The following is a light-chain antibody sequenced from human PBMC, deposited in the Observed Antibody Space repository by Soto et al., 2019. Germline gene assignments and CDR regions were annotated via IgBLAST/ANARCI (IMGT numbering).Light chain of an antibody. CDR2: DAS. V-gene: IGKV1-39*01. CDR3: LQTYGTWT. J-gene: IGKJ1*01. CDR1: QSIRSY. Sequence: DIQMTQSPSSLSASVGDRVTITCRASQSIRSYLNWYQQKAGKAPKLLIYDASNLQSGVPSRFSGSESGTDFTLTITSLQPDDFATYYCLQTYGTWTFGQGTKVEIK.